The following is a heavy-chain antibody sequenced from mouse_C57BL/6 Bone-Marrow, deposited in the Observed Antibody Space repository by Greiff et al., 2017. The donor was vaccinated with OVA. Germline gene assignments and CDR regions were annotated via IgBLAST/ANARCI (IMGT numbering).Heavy chain of an antibody. CDR1: GYTFTSYW. CDR2: IHPNSGST. D-gene: IGHD1-2*01. J-gene: IGHJ1*03. Sequence: VQLQESGAELVKPGASVKLSCKASGYTFTSYWLHWVKQRPGQGLEWIGMIHPNSGSTNYNEKFKSKATLTVDKSSSTAYMQLSSLTSEDSAVYYCARSGGYYGSWYFDVWGTGTTVTVSS. V-gene: IGHV1-64*01. CDR3: ARSGGYYGSWYFDV.